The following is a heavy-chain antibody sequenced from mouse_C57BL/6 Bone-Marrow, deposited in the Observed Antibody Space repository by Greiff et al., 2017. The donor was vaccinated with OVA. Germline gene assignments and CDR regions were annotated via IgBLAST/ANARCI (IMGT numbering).Heavy chain of an antibody. J-gene: IGHJ4*01. CDR1: GFTFSSYT. CDR2: ISGGGGNT. D-gene: IGHD2-3*01. V-gene: IGHV5-9*01. CDR3: ARRIYDGYYDDAMDY. Sequence: DVMLVESGGGLVKPGGSLKLSCAASGFTFSSYTMSWVRQTPEKRLEWVATISGGGGNTYYPDSVKGRFTISRDNAKNTLYLQMSSLRSEDTALYYCARRIYDGYYDDAMDYWGQGTSVTVSS.